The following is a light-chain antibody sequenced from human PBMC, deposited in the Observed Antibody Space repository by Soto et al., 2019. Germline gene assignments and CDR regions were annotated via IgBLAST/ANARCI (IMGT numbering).Light chain of an antibody. CDR1: QDIGTW. Sequence: DIQMTQSPSTLSACVGDRVTITCRASQDIGTWLAWYQQKPEKAPKVLIYRASHLESGVPSRFSGSGSGTDFTLTISSLQPEDFATYHCQQSYSIPITFGQGTRLEIK. CDR2: RAS. V-gene: IGKV1-5*03. J-gene: IGKJ5*01. CDR3: QQSYSIPIT.